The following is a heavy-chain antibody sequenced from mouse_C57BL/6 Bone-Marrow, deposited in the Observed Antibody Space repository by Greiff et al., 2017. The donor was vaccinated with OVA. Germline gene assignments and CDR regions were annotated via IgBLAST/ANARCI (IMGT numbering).Heavy chain of an antibody. CDR3: TRIGGYYGVAY. CDR2: IRNKANNHAT. V-gene: IGHV6-6*01. J-gene: IGHJ3*01. Sequence: EVNVVESGGGLVQPGGSMKLSCAASGFTFSDAWMDWVRQSPEKGLEWVAEIRNKANNHATYYAESVKGRFTISRDDSKSSVYLQMNSLRAEDTGIYYCTRIGGYYGVAYWGQGTLVTVSA. D-gene: IGHD2-3*01. CDR1: GFTFSDAW.